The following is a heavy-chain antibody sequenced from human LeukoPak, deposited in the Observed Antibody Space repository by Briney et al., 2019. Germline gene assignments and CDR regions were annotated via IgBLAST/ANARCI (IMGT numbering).Heavy chain of an antibody. CDR1: GFTFSSYP. V-gene: IGHV3-23*01. J-gene: IGHJ4*02. CDR3: ARADRGYSYGNFDF. D-gene: IGHD5-18*01. Sequence: GGSLRLSYAAAGFTFSSYPMSWVRRAPGKGLEWVSTVSGSGGSTFYADSVKGRFTISRDNSKNTLYLQMNSLRAADTAVYYCARADRGYSYGNFDFWGQGTLVTVTS. CDR2: VSGSGGST.